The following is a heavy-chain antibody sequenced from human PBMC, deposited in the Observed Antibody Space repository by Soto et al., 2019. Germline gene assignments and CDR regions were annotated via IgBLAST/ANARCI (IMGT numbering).Heavy chain of an antibody. J-gene: IGHJ4*02. V-gene: IGHV1-8*01. CDR1: GDTFTTYD. Sequence: ASVKVSCKASGDTFTTYDINWVRQATGHGLERMGWINPNSGNIGYAQRFQGRVTMTRDNAIRTAYMEVRRLRSDDTAVYYCARGRASGSYYLLDYWGQGTLGTVSS. CDR2: INPNSGNI. CDR3: ARGRASGSYYLLDY. D-gene: IGHD3-10*01.